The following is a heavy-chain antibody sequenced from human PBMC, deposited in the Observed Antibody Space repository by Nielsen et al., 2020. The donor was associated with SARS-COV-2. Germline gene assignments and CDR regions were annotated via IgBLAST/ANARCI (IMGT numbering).Heavy chain of an antibody. CDR1: GFTFADSW. D-gene: IGHD5-18*01. CDR2: INREGYTR. CDR3: IRAGTYNYGLAY. Sequence: GESLKISCAASGFTFADSWMHWVRQAPGKGLEWVSRINREGYTRDYADSVKGRFTISRDNAANTLSLQVSSLRAEDTAVYFCIRAGTYNYGLAYWGQGVLVKVSS. V-gene: IGHV3-74*01. J-gene: IGHJ4*02.